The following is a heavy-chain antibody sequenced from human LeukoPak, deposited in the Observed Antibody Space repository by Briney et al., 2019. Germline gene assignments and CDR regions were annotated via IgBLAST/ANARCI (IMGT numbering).Heavy chain of an antibody. D-gene: IGHD2-15*01. J-gene: IGHJ4*02. V-gene: IGHV3-21*01. CDR2: ISSSSSYI. CDR1: GFTFSSYS. Sequence: GGSLRLSCAASGFTFSSYSMNWVRQAPGKGLEWVSSISSSSSYIYYADSVKGRFTISRDNAKNSLYLQMNSLRAEDTAVYYCARGKLPPPDFDYWGQGTLVTVSS. CDR3: ARGKLPPPDFDY.